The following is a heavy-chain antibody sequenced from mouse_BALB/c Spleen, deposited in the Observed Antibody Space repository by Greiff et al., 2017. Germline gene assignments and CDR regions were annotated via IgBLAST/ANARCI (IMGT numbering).Heavy chain of an antibody. CDR1: GFSLTRYG. CDR2: IWAGGST. CDR3: ARARSHTTAHYYAMDY. V-gene: IGHV2-9*02. J-gene: IGHJ4*01. D-gene: IGHD1-2*01. Sequence: QVQLQQSGPGLVAPSQSLSITCTVSGFSLTRYGVHWVSQPPGKGLEWLGVIWAGGSTNYNSALMSRLSISKDNSKSQVFLKMNSLQTDDTAMYYCARARSHTTAHYYAMDYWGQGTSVTVSS.